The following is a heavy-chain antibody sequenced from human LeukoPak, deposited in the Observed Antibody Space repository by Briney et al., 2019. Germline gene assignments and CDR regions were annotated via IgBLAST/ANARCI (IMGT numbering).Heavy chain of an antibody. J-gene: IGHJ3*02. Sequence: GGSLRLSCAASGFTFDDYAMHWVRQAPGKGLEWVSGISWNSGSIGYADSVKGRFTISRDNTKNSLYLQMNSLRAEDMALYYCAKEYCSGGSCYRGAFDIWGQGTMVTVSS. V-gene: IGHV3-9*03. CDR2: ISWNSGSI. D-gene: IGHD2-15*01. CDR1: GFTFDDYA. CDR3: AKEYCSGGSCYRGAFDI.